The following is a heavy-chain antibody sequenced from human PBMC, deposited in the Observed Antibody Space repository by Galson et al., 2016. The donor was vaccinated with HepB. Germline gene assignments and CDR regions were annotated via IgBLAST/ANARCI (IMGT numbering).Heavy chain of an antibody. D-gene: IGHD1-1*01. CDR1: GGSISSGDYY. CDR2: IYCSGST. CDR3: ARVPLERRGPGYFHH. J-gene: IGHJ4*02. Sequence: TLSLTCIVSGGSISSGDYYWSWIRQHPGKGLEWIGHIYCSGSTYHNPSLKSRLTISVDTSKNQFSLNLSSVTAADTAVYYCARVPLERRGPGYFHHWGQGTLVTVSS. V-gene: IGHV4-31*03.